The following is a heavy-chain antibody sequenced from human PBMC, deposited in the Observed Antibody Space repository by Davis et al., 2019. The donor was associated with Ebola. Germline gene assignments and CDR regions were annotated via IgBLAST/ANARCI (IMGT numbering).Heavy chain of an antibody. CDR1: GFTFTSYA. D-gene: IGHD1-26*01. Sequence: GGSLRLSCAASGFTFTSYAMSWVRQAPGKGLEWVSGISGYADTTYYADSVKGRFTISRDNAKNTLYLQMNNLRVEDTAVYYCATLPGYYWGQGTLVTVSS. CDR3: ATLPGYY. CDR2: ISGYADTT. J-gene: IGHJ4*02. V-gene: IGHV3-23*01.